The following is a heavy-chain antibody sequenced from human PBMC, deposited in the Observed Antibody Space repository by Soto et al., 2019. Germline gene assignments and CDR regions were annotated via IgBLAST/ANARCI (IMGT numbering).Heavy chain of an antibody. J-gene: IGHJ4*02. CDR3: ARDRASIAAAGRDFDY. Sequence: SVKVSCKASGFTFTSSAMQWVRQARGQRLEWIGWIVVGSGNTNYAQKFQERVTITRDMSTSTAYMELSSLRSDDTAVYYCARDRASIAAAGRDFDYWGQGTLVTVSS. CDR1: GFTFTSSA. D-gene: IGHD6-13*01. V-gene: IGHV1-58*02. CDR2: IVVGSGNT.